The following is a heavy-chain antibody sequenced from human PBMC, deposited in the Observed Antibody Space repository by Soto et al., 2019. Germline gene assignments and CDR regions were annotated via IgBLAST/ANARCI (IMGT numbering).Heavy chain of an antibody. CDR2: ISGSGGST. D-gene: IGHD3-3*01. CDR1: GFTFSSYA. CDR3: AKIQGFLEWLSRYSSYYFDY. Sequence: GGSLRLSCAASGFTFSSYAMSWVRQAPGKGLEWVSAISGSGGSTYYADSVKGRFTISRDNSKNTLYLQMNSLRAEDTAVYYCAKIQGFLEWLSRYSSYYFDYWGQGTLVTVSS. J-gene: IGHJ4*02. V-gene: IGHV3-23*01.